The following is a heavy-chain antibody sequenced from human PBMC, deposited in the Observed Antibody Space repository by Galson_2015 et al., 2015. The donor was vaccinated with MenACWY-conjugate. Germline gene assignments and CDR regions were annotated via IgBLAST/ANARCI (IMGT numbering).Heavy chain of an antibody. CDR1: GDSISNSSYS. Sequence: SETLSLTCTVSGDSISNSSYSWDWIRQPPGKGLEWIGTIYYTGKSYYNPSLKSRVTISIDTSRNQFSLKLSSVTAADTAMYYCARAPKKYGPGIYPWSAPGGRGPLVPVSP. CDR2: IYYTGKS. J-gene: IGHJ5*02. V-gene: IGHV4-39*07. CDR3: ARAPKKYGPGIYPWSAP. D-gene: IGHD3-10*01.